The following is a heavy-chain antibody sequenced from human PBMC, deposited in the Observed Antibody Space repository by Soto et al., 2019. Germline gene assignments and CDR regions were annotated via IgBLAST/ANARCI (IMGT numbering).Heavy chain of an antibody. CDR3: ARGLHSLFDY. CDR2: IWYDGNNK. J-gene: IGHJ4*02. CDR1: GFTFSNYG. V-gene: IGHV3-33*01. D-gene: IGHD2-21*01. Sequence: GGSLRLSCAASGFTFSNYGMHWVRQAPGKGLEWVAVIWYDGNNKYYADSVKGRFTISRDNSNNTLYVQMTSLRAEDTAVYYCARGLHSLFDYWGQGTLVTVS.